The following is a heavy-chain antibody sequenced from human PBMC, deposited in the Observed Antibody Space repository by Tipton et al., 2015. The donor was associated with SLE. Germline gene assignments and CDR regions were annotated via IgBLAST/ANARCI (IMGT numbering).Heavy chain of an antibody. CDR1: GDSVSTNSAA. Sequence: PGLVKPSHTLSLTCVISGDSVSTNSAAWNWIRQSPSRGLEWLGRTYYRSKWHNDYAVSMKSRITINPDTSRNQVSLQLNFVTPEDTAVYYCARAGDNYDSSGHFLPNYYYYFMDVWGQGTTVTVSS. J-gene: IGHJ6*02. CDR2: TYYRSKWHN. D-gene: IGHD3-22*01. CDR3: ARAGDNYDSSGHFLPNYYYYFMDV. V-gene: IGHV6-1*01.